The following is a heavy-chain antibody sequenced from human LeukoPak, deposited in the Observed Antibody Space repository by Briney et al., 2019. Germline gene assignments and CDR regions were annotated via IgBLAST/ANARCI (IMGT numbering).Heavy chain of an antibody. V-gene: IGHV4-39*07. J-gene: IGHJ6*02. CDR1: GGSISSSSYY. Sequence: SETLSLTCTVSGGSISSSSYYWGWIRQPPGKGLEWIGSIYYSGSTYYNPSLKSRVTISVDTSKNQFSLKLSSVTAADTAVYYCARSSSWYSGLMDVWGQGTTVTVSS. D-gene: IGHD6-13*01. CDR3: ARSSSWYSGLMDV. CDR2: IYYSGST.